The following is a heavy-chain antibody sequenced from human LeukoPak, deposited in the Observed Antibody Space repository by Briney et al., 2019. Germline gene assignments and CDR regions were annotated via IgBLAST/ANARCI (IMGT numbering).Heavy chain of an antibody. V-gene: IGHV4-59*01. Sequence: SETLSLTCTVSGGSINSYYCSWIRQPQGKGLEWIGYIYYSGSTNYNPSLKSRVTISVDTSKNQFSLKLSSVTAADTAVYYCARGLGYSYGLYGMDVWGQGTTVTVSS. CDR1: GGSINSYY. J-gene: IGHJ6*02. D-gene: IGHD5-18*01. CDR3: ARGLGYSYGLYGMDV. CDR2: IYYSGST.